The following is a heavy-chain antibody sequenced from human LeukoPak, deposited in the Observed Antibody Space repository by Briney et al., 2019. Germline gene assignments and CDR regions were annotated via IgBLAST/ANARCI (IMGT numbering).Heavy chain of an antibody. Sequence: PGRSLRLSCAASGFTFSSYGMHWVRQAPGKGLEWVAVIWYDGSNKYYADSVKGRFTISRDNSKNTLYLQMNSLRAEDTAVYYCAKDLGAWDDYVWGTLSQLPRLSPGAFDIWGQGTMVTVSS. V-gene: IGHV3-33*06. CDR1: GFTFSSYG. J-gene: IGHJ3*02. D-gene: IGHD3-16*01. CDR3: AKDLGAWDDYVWGTLSQLPRLSPGAFDI. CDR2: IWYDGSNK.